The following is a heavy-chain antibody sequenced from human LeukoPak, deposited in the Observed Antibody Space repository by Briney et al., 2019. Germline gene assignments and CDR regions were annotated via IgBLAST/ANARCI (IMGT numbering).Heavy chain of an antibody. CDR1: EYTFTNYD. V-gene: IGHV1-8*01. CDR3: ARVNCSSTSCRSKFLDY. D-gene: IGHD2-2*01. CDR2: MNPNSANT. Sequence: GASVKVSRKASEYTFTNYDINWVRQATGQGLEWMGWMNPNSANTGYAQKFQGRVTMTRNTSISTAYMELSSLRSEDTAVYYCARVNCSSTSCRSKFLDYWGQGTLVTVSS. J-gene: IGHJ4*02.